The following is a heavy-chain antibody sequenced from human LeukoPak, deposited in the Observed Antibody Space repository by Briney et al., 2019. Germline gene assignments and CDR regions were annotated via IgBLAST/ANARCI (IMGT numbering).Heavy chain of an antibody. CDR1: GGSISSGSYY. CDR3: VPPPAAAGTSGGDY. D-gene: IGHD6-13*01. V-gene: IGHV4-61*10. J-gene: IGHJ4*02. Sequence: SETLSLTCTVSGGSISSGSYYWSWIRQPAGKGLEWIGEINHSGSTNYNPSLKSRVTISVDTSKNQFSLKLSSVTAADTAVDYCVPPPAAAGTSGGDYGGRGTLVPVSS. CDR2: INHSGST.